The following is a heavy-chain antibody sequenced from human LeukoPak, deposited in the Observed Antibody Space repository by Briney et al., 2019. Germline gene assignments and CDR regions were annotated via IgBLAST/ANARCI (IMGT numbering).Heavy chain of an antibody. CDR2: IKQDESEK. CDR3: ATGAEYRDSWLDY. V-gene: IGHV3-7*01. Sequence: GGSLRLSCAASGFTFSKYWMSWVRQAPGKGLEWVANIKQDESEKYFVDSVKGRFTISRDNAKNSLYLQMNSLRAEDTAVYYCATGAEYRDSWLDYWGQGTLVTVSS. CDR1: GFTFSKYW. D-gene: IGHD5-24*01. J-gene: IGHJ4*02.